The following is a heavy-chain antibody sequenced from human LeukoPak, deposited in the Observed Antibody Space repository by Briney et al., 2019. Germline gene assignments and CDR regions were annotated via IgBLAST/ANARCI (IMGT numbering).Heavy chain of an antibody. J-gene: IGHJ4*02. CDR3: ARRYSSSSLWAY. CDR1: GGSVSSGSYY. V-gene: IGHV4-61*01. CDR2: IYYSGST. Sequence: SETLSLTCTVSGGSVSSGSYYWSWIRQPPGKGLEWIGYIYYSGSTNYNPSLKSRVTISVDTSKNQFSLKLSSVTAADTAVYYCARRYSSSSLWAYWGQGTLVTVSS. D-gene: IGHD6-6*01.